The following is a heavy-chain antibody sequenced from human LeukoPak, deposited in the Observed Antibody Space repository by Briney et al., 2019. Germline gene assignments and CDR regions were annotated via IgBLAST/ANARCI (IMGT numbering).Heavy chain of an antibody. V-gene: IGHV3-33*01. D-gene: IGHD2-8*01. Sequence: PGGALRLSCAASGFTFSSYGRHWVRQAPGKGLEWVAVIWYDGSNTYYADSVKGRFTISRDNSKNTLYLQMNSLRAEDPAVYYCARDGRYCTNGVCFWIDYWGQGTLVTVSS. CDR3: ARDGRYCTNGVCFWIDY. CDR1: GFTFSSYG. CDR2: IWYDGSNT. J-gene: IGHJ4*02.